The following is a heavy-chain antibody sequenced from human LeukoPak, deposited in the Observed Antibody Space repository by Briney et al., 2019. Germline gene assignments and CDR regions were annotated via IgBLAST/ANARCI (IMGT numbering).Heavy chain of an antibody. Sequence: ASVKVSCKASGYTLTGYYIHWVRQAPGQGLEWMGIIIPSGGSTNYAQKFQGRVTMTRDTSTSTVYMELSSLKSEDTAVYYCVRELPGGFFDYWGQGTLVTVSS. J-gene: IGHJ4*02. CDR2: IIPSGGST. D-gene: IGHD7-27*01. V-gene: IGHV1-46*01. CDR3: VRELPGGFFDY. CDR1: GYTLTGYY.